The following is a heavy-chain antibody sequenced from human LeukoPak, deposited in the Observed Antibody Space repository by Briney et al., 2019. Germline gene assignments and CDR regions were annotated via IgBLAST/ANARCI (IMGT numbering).Heavy chain of an antibody. CDR2: IYYSGST. J-gene: IGHJ4*02. V-gene: IGHV4-39*01. CDR1: GGSVSSSSYY. D-gene: IGHD2-15*01. CDR3: ARRWSRWAYFDS. Sequence: SSETLSLTCTVSGGSVSSSSYYWGWIRQPPGKGLEWIGSIYYSGSTFYNPSLKSRVTISVDTSKNQFSLKLSSVTAADTAVYYCARRWSRWAYFDSWGQGTLVSVSS.